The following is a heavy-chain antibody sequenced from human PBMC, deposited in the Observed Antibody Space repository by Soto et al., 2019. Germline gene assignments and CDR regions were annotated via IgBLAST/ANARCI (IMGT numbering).Heavy chain of an antibody. CDR2: MSTYNDER. D-gene: IGHD5-18*01. V-gene: IGHV1-18*04. J-gene: IGHJ5*02. CDR1: GYSFSDYG. Sequence: KVSCKTSGYSFSDYGINWVRQAPGQGLQWMGWMSTYNDERKYAENLQGRVTMTTDTSTSTAFLEVRSLRSDDTAVYYCARASVPAHSFGINTWLDPWAREPWSPS. CDR3: ARASVPAHSFGINTWLDP.